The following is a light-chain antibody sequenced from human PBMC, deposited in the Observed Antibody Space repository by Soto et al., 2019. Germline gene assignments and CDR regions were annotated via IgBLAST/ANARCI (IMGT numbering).Light chain of an antibody. CDR2: GAS. Sequence: EIVMTQSPATLSVSPGERATLSCRASQNVGNDLAWYQQKPGQAPRLLIHGASTRATGIPTRFSGSGSGTEFTLTISSLQSEDFAVYYCHQSDYWPRTFGQGTKVDIK. V-gene: IGKV3-15*01. J-gene: IGKJ1*01. CDR3: HQSDYWPRT. CDR1: QNVGND.